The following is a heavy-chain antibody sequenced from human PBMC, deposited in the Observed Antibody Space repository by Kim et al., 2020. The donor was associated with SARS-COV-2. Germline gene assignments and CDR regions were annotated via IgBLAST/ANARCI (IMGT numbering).Heavy chain of an antibody. V-gene: IGHV3-33*01. CDR2: IWYDGTNK. CDR3: ARDKSVTSLDY. CDR1: GLTFGGSG. J-gene: IGHJ4*01. D-gene: IGHD2-21*02. Sequence: GGSLRLSCTASGLTASGLTFGGSGFHWVRQAPGKGLEWVAMIWYDGTNKYYGDSVKGRFTISRDNSKNMLYLEMDSLRAEDTAVYFCARDKSVTSLDYWG.